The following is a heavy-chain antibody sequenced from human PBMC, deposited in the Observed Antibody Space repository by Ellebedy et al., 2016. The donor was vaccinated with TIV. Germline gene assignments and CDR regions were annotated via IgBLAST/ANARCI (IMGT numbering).Heavy chain of an antibody. J-gene: IGHJ4*02. V-gene: IGHV4-39*07. Sequence: WFRQAPGKGLEWIGSIYYSGSTYYNPSLKSRVTISVDTSKNQFSLKLSPVTAADTAVYYCARDYYGSGSSDYWGQGTLVTVSS. CDR3: ARDYYGSGSSDY. D-gene: IGHD3-10*01. CDR2: IYYSGST.